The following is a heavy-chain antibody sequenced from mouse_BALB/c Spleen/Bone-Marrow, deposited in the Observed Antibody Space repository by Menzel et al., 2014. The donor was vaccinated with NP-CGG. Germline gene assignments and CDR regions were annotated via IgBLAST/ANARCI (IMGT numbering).Heavy chain of an antibody. Sequence: VQLKESGGGLVQPGGSLRLSCATSGFTFTDYYMSWVRQPPGKALEWLGFIRNKANGYTTEYSVSVKGRFTISRDNSQSILYLRMNTLRAEDSATYYCARDDYYAMDYWGQGTSVTVSS. CDR3: ARDDYYAMDY. CDR1: GFTFTDYY. J-gene: IGHJ4*01. CDR2: IRNKANGYTT. V-gene: IGHV7-3*02.